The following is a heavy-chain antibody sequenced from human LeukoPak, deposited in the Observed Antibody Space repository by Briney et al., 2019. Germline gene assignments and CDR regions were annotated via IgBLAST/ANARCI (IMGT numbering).Heavy chain of an antibody. CDR3: ARAYSSSWYWNWFDP. CDR1: GGSFSVYY. J-gene: IGHJ5*02. Sequence: SETLSLTCAVYGGSFSVYYWSWIRQPPRKGLEWIGEINHSGSTNYNPSLKSRVTISVDTSKNQFSLKVSSVSAADTAVYYCARAYSSSWYWNWFDPWGQGTLVTVSS. D-gene: IGHD6-13*01. CDR2: INHSGST. V-gene: IGHV4-34*01.